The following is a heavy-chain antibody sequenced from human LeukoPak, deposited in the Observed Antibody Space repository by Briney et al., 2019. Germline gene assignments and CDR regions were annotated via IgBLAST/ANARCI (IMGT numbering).Heavy chain of an antibody. CDR1: GFIFSSYG. V-gene: IGHV3-33*06. D-gene: IGHD2-15*01. J-gene: IGHJ4*02. CDR3: AKGWVGFDY. CDR2: IWYDGSNK. Sequence: HPGGSLRLFCAASGFIFSSYGMHWVRQAPGKGLEWVAVIWYDGSNKYYADSVKGRFTISRDNSKNTLYLQMNSLRAEATAVYYCAKGWVGFDYWGQGTLVTVSS.